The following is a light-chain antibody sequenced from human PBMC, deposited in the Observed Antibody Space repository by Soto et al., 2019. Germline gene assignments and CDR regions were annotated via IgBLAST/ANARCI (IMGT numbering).Light chain of an antibody. Sequence: NFMLTQPHSVSGSPGKTVTISCTGSSGSIASNYVQWYQQRPGSAPTTVIYEDNQRPSGVPDRFSGSIDSSSNSASLTISGLKTEDEADYNCQSYDSSNVVFGGGTKLTVL. J-gene: IGLJ2*01. CDR3: QSYDSSNVV. CDR2: EDN. V-gene: IGLV6-57*02. CDR1: SGSIASNY.